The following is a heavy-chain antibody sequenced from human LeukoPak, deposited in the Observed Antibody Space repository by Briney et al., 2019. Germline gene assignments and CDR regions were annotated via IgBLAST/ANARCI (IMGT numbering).Heavy chain of an antibody. CDR1: GITVSSNY. CDR3: AKRIAVAGPYFDY. J-gene: IGHJ4*02. V-gene: IGHV3-53*01. Sequence: PGGSLRLSCAASGITVSSNYMSWVRQPPGKGLEWVSIIYSGGTTYYADSVQGRFTISRDNSKNTLYLQMNSLRAEDTAVYYCAKRIAVAGPYFDYWGQGTLVTVSS. D-gene: IGHD6-19*01. CDR2: IYSGGTT.